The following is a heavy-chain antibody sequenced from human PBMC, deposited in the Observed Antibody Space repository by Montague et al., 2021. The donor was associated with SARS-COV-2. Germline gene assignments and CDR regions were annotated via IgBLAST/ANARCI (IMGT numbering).Heavy chain of an antibody. CDR2: ISSSSSYT. D-gene: IGHD3-9*01. J-gene: IGHJ6*02. V-gene: IGHV3-11*06. CDR3: ARDQPHYDILTGYYKDYYYMDV. Sequence: SLRLSCAASGFTFRDYYMSWIRQAPGKGLEWVSYISSSSSYTNYADSVKGRFTISRDNAKNSLYLQMNSLRAEGTAVYYCARDQPHYDILTGYYKDYYYMDVWGQGTTVTVSS. CDR1: GFTFRDYY.